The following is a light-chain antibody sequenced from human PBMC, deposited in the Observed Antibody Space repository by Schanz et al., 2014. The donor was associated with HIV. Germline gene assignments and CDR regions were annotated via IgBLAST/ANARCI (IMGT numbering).Light chain of an antibody. CDR1: SSDVGGYNY. V-gene: IGLV2-14*03. J-gene: IGLJ2*01. Sequence: QSALTQPASVSGSPGQSITISCTGTSSDVGGYNYVSWYQQHPGEAPKLMIYDVNYRPSGISNRFSGSKAGNTASLTISGLQAEDEADYYCSSYTSSTTVVFGGGTKLTVL. CDR2: DVN. CDR3: SSYTSSTTVV.